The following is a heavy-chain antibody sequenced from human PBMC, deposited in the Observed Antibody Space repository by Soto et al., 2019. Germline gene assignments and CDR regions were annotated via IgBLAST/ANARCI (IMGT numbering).Heavy chain of an antibody. Sequence: SVKVSCKASGGTLSSYAISWVRQAPGQGLEWMGGIIPIFGTANYAQKFQGRVTITADESTSTAYMELSSLRSEDTAVYYCARDLVGRQMVPYYYSGMDVWGQGTTVTVSS. CDR2: IIPIFGTA. CDR3: ARDLVGRQMVPYYYSGMDV. D-gene: IGHD3-10*01. J-gene: IGHJ6*02. V-gene: IGHV1-69*13. CDR1: GGTLSSYA.